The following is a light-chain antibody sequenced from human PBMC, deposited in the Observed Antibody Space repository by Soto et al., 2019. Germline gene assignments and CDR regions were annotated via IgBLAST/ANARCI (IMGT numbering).Light chain of an antibody. J-gene: IGKJ1*01. V-gene: IGKV1-5*01. Sequence: DIQMTQSPSTLAASVGDRVTITCRASQSIGDWLAWYQQKPGKAPNLLIYDASRSVSGVPSRFSGGGSGTEFTLTIISLQPDDFATAYCQKYNSYSPATFGQGTKVEIK. CDR1: QSIGDW. CDR2: DAS. CDR3: QKYNSYSPAT.